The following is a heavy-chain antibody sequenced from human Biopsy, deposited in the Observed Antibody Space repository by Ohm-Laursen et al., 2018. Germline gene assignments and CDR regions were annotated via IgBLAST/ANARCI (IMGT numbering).Heavy chain of an antibody. CDR3: ARGEYSSSIFDH. D-gene: IGHD6-6*01. CDR2: ISNSGTT. Sequence: TLSLTCTLSGASVRSHFLTWIRQPPGKGLQWIGSISNSGTTKSSPSLKSRVNISLHTSKKQLSLKVRSVTAADTAVYYCARGEYSSSIFDHWGQGTLVTVSS. V-gene: IGHV4-59*02. J-gene: IGHJ4*02. CDR1: GASVRSHF.